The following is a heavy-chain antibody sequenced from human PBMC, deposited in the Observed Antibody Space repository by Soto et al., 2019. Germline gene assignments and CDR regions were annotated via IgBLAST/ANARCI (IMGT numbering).Heavy chain of an antibody. V-gene: IGHV3-30*18. CDR3: PKLPCGFNYYDRSDYRATDNDAFDI. J-gene: IGHJ3*02. CDR2: VSYDGGIK. CDR1: GFTFSHYG. Sequence: QMQLVESGGGVVQPGTSLRVSCAASGFTFSHYGIHWVRQAPGKGLEWVAVVSYDGGIKLYADSVRDRFANSRDNSKNTLYKPMNSLGPDDTAVYYCPKLPCGFNYYDRSDYRATDNDAFDIWGQGTMVTVSS. D-gene: IGHD3-22*01.